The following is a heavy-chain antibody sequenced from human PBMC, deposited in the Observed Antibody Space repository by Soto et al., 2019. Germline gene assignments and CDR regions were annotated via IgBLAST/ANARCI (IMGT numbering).Heavy chain of an antibody. CDR3: VRSRQMESGNDYGLDV. CDR2: YHSGGST. CDR1: GVSLNTADTW. J-gene: IGHJ6*02. D-gene: IGHD1-1*01. V-gene: IGHV4-30-4*01. Sequence: QVQLQESGSGLVKPSQSLSLTCTVSGVSLNTADTWWSWIRQSPGKGLEFIGYYHSGGSTYYDASLRSRVIISADTSNSQFSLKWSPVTVADTAVYFCVRSRQMESGNDYGLDVWGQGTTVTVSS.